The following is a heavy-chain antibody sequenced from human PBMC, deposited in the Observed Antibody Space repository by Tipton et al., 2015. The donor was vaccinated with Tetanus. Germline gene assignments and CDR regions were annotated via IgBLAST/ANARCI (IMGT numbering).Heavy chain of an antibody. V-gene: IGHV4-30-2*05. D-gene: IGHD3-22*01. Sequence: TLSLTCTVSGDSISSSKYSWNWIRQPPGKGLEWIGYVSDSGSTYSNPSLRSRIIISVDTSKNQFSLILSSVTAADTAVYYCARATPSGSYFVRYYSMDVWGQGTTVVVSS. J-gene: IGHJ6*02. CDR1: GDSISSSKYS. CDR2: VSDSGST. CDR3: ARATPSGSYFVRYYSMDV.